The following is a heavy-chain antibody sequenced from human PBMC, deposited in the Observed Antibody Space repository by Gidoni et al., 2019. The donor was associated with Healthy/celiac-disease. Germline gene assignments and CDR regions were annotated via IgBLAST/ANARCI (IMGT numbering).Heavy chain of an antibody. D-gene: IGHD3-3*01. V-gene: IGHV2-26*01. J-gene: IGHJ4*02. CDR2: IFSNDET. CDR3: ARVSFCTIFVVVIFDY. CDR1: GCSLSNARRG. Sequence: QVTLKESGPVLEKTTETLTLPCTVSGCSLSNARRGVSWIRQHPGKAMEWLAHIFSNDETSYRTSLKIRLTISKYTSKSQFVLTMANMDPVDTATCFWARVSFCTIFVVVIFDYWGQGTLVAVSS.